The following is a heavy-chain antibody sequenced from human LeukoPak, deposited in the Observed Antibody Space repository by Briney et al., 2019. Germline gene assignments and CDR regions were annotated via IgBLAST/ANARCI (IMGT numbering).Heavy chain of an antibody. Sequence: GGSLRLSCAASGFTFSSYAMHWVRQAPGKGLEWVAVISYDGSNKYYADSVKGRFTISRDNSKNTLYLQMNSLRAEDTAVYYCAKGLDYHGSGSYRDYYYYYGTDAWGHGTTVTVSS. CDR2: ISYDGSNK. CDR1: GFTFSSYA. J-gene: IGHJ6*02. D-gene: IGHD3-10*01. V-gene: IGHV3-30-3*01. CDR3: AKGLDYHGSGSYRDYYYYYGTDA.